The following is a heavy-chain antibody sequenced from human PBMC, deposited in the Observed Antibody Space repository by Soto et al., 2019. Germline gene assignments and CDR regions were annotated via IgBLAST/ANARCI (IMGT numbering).Heavy chain of an antibody. Sequence: QVQLVQSGAEVKKPGSSVKVSCKASGGTFSSYAISWVRQAPGQGLEWMGGIIPIFGTANYAQKFQGRVTITADESTSTAYMELSSLRSEDTAVYYCATPGYYDILTGYTYYGMDVWGQGTTVTVSS. CDR2: IIPIFGTA. V-gene: IGHV1-69*01. CDR1: GGTFSSYA. J-gene: IGHJ6*02. CDR3: ATPGYYDILTGYTYYGMDV. D-gene: IGHD3-9*01.